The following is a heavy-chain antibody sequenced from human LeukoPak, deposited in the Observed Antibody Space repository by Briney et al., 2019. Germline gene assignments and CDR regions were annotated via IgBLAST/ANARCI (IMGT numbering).Heavy chain of an antibody. Sequence: GASVKVSCKVSGFTLSELSMHWVRQAPGKGLEWVGGCDPKDGEAVYAERFRGRVILTDDRQSTTAYMDLRSLGADDTALYYCARAIFWATPPCPGSGTYYYSLDVWGKGTRVTV. J-gene: IGHJ6*03. CDR3: ARAIFWATPPCPGSGTYYYSLDV. D-gene: IGHD3-3*02. CDR2: CDPKDGEA. V-gene: IGHV1-24*01. CDR1: GFTLSELS.